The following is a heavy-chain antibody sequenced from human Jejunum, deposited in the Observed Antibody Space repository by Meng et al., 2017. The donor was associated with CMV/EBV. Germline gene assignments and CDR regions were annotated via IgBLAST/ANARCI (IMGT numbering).Heavy chain of an antibody. CDR3: ARLSGGYCSSTSCYYYYGMDV. CDR1: YR. Sequence: YRMNWVRQAPGKGLEWVSSISSSSSYIYYADSVKGRFTISRDNAKNSLYLQMNSLRAEDTAVYYCARLSGGYCSSTSCYYYYGMDVWGQGTTVTVSS. D-gene: IGHD2-2*01. CDR2: ISSSSSYI. J-gene: IGHJ6*02. V-gene: IGHV3-21*01.